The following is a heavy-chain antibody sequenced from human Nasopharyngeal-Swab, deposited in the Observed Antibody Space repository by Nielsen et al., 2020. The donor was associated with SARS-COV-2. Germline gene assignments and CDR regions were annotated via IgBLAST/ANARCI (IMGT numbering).Heavy chain of an antibody. V-gene: IGHV3-7*01. D-gene: IGHD3-22*01. Sequence: GESLKISCVASGSSFRTYGMSWVRQAPGKGLEWVANIKQDGSEKYYVDSVKGRFTISRDNAKNSLYLQMNSLRAEDTAVYYCARDQYYDSSGYYYYGMDVWGQGTTVTVSS. J-gene: IGHJ6*02. CDR2: IKQDGSEK. CDR3: ARDQYYDSSGYYYYGMDV. CDR1: GSSFRTYG.